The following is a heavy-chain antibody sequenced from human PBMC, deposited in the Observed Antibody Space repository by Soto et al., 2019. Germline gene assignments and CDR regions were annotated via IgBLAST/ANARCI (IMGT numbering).Heavy chain of an antibody. CDR1: GFTFSSYA. V-gene: IGHV3-23*01. Sequence: GGSLRLSCAASGFTFSSYAMSWVRQAPGKGLEWVSAISGSGGSTYYADSVKGRFTISRDNSKNTLYLQMNSLRAEDTAVYYCAKDPTKGIAVANWFDPWGQGTLVTVSS. CDR3: AKDPTKGIAVANWFDP. D-gene: IGHD6-19*01. J-gene: IGHJ5*02. CDR2: ISGSGGST.